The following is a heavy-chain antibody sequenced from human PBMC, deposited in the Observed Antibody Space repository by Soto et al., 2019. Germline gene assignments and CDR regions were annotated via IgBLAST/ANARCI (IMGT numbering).Heavy chain of an antibody. CDR3: ARAVEWELVEPGLSFSGLDV. J-gene: IGHJ6*01. Sequence: QVRLVQSGGEVKKPGASVKVSCKASGFTFTDYSISWVRQAPGQGREWMGWISAYSGHTNYAQHFQGRVTMTTDTPTSTAYRELKSLRPDDPAIYYCARAVEWELVEPGLSFSGLDVWGRGTSMTVSS. V-gene: IGHV1-18*04. CDR1: GFTFTDYS. D-gene: IGHD1-26*01. CDR2: ISAYSGHT.